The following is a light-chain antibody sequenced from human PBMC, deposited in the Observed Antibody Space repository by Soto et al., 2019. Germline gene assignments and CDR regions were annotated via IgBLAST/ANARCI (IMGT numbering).Light chain of an antibody. CDR2: EVS. V-gene: IGLV2-14*01. J-gene: IGLJ1*01. CDR3: SSYTRSSPLV. Sequence: QSALTQPASVSGSPGQSITISCTGTSSDVGGYNYVSWYQQHPGKAPKLMIYEVSNRPSGVSNRFSGSKSGNTASLTISGLQAEDEADYYCSSYTRSSPLVFGTRTKVTVL. CDR1: SSDVGGYNY.